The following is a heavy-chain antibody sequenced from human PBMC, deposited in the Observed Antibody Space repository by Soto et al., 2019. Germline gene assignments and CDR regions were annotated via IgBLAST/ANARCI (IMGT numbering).Heavy chain of an antibody. CDR3: ARGGVATIFGDS. V-gene: IGHV3-48*02. CDR2: ISGSSDTI. D-gene: IGHD5-12*01. CDR1: GFTLSRYS. Sequence: EVQLVESGGGLVQPGGSLRVSCAASGFTLSRYSMNWVRQAPGKGLEWLSYISGSSDTIYYADSVKGRFIISRDNAKNSLYLQMNSLRYEDMAVYYCARGGVATIFGDSWGQGTLVTVSS. J-gene: IGHJ4*02.